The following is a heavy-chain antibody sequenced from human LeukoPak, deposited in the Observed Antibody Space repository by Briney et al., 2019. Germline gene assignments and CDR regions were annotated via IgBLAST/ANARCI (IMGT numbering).Heavy chain of an antibody. V-gene: IGHV3-23*01. CDR1: GFTLSSYA. CDR3: ARRVYYYDSSGYLRENWFDP. Sequence: GGSLRLSCAASGFTLSSYAMSWVRQAPGKGLEWVSSISASGGSTNYADSVKGRFTISRDNSKNTVYLQMNSLRAEDTAVYYCARRVYYYDSSGYLRENWFDPWGQGTLVTVSS. J-gene: IGHJ5*02. CDR2: ISASGGST. D-gene: IGHD3-22*01.